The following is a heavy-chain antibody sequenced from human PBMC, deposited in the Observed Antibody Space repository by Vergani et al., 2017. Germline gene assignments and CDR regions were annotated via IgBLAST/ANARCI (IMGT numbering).Heavy chain of an antibody. CDR3: ARDKVIVAGTTGRDYYYGMDV. V-gene: IGHV3-11*06. D-gene: IGHD6-19*01. CDR1: GFTFSDYY. Sequence: QVQLVESGGGLVKPGGSLILSCAASGFTFSDYYMSWIRQAPGKGLEGVSYISSSSSYTNYADSVKGRFTISRDNAKNSLYLQMNSLRAEDTAVYYCARDKVIVAGTTGRDYYYGMDVWGQGTTVTVSS. J-gene: IGHJ6*02. CDR2: ISSSSSYT.